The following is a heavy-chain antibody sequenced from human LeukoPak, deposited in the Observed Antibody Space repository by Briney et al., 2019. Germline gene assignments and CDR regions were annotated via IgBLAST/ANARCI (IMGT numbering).Heavy chain of an antibody. J-gene: IGHJ4*02. CDR2: IYHSGST. Sequence: SQTLSLTCTVSGGSISSGGYYWSWIRQPPGKGLEWIGYIYHSGSTYYNPSLKSRVTISVDRSKNQFSLKLSSVTAADTAVYYCARSNFGELPDYWGQGTLVTVSS. D-gene: IGHD3-10*01. CDR3: ARSNFGELPDY. CDR1: GGSISSGGYY. V-gene: IGHV4-30-2*01.